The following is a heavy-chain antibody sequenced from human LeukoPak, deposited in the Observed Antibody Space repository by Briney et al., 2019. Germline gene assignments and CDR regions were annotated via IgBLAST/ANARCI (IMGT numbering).Heavy chain of an antibody. CDR1: GFTFDDYA. CDR3: AKDKASLTHHYYYGMDV. J-gene: IGHJ6*02. V-gene: IGHV3-9*01. Sequence: QPGGSLRLSCAASGFTFDDYAMHWVRQAPGKGLEWVSGISWNSGSIGYADSVKGRFTISRDNAKNSLYLQMNSLRAEDTALYYCAKDKASLTHHYYYGMDVWGQGITVTVSS. CDR2: ISWNSGSI. D-gene: IGHD3-9*01.